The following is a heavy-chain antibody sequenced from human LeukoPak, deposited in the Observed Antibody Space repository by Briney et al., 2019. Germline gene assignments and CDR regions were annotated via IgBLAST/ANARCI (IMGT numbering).Heavy chain of an antibody. J-gene: IGHJ4*02. CDR3: ARGRAPSYGYFDY. CDR2: ISTDGSST. Sequence: GGSLRLSCSASGFTFSSFGMHWVRQAPGKGLVWASRISTDGSSTYSADSVKGRFTISRDNTKNTLYLQMNSLRAEDTAVYYCARGRAPSYGYFDYWGQGTLVTVSS. CDR1: GFTFSSFG. D-gene: IGHD3-16*01. V-gene: IGHV3-74*01.